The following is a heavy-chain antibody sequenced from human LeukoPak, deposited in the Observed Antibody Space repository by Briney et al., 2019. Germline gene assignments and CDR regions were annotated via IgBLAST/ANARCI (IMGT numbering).Heavy chain of an antibody. D-gene: IGHD2-15*01. Sequence: GGSLRLSCAASGFTFSSFAMDWVRQAPGKGLEWVAAISGGGGSAYYADSVKGRFTISRDNSKNTLYLHVNSLRDEDTAIYYRARDGGSYCGGGSCYSGTALDIWGQGTLVTVSS. CDR1: GFTFSSFA. J-gene: IGHJ3*02. CDR3: ARDGGSYCGGGSCYSGTALDI. CDR2: ISGGGGSA. V-gene: IGHV3-23*01.